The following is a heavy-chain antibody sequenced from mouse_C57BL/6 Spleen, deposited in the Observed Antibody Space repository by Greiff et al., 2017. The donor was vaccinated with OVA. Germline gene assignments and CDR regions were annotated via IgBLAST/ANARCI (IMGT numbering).Heavy chain of an antibody. Sequence: QVQLQQSGAELVKPGASVKLSCKASGYTFTSYWMHWVKQRPGQGLEWIGMIHPNSGSTNYNEKFKSKATLTVDKSSSTAYMQLSSLTSEDSAVYYCARGGDYYSNLSFAYWGQGTLVTVSA. CDR3: ARGGDYYSNLSFAY. D-gene: IGHD2-5*01. CDR1: GYTFTSYW. CDR2: IHPNSGST. V-gene: IGHV1-64*01. J-gene: IGHJ3*01.